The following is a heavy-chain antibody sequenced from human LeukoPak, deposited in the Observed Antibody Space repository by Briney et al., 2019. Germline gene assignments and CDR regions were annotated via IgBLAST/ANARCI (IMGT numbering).Heavy chain of an antibody. Sequence: GGSLRLSCAASGFTFSSYAMSWVRQAPGKGLEWVSAISGSGGSTYYADSVQGRFTISRDNSKNTLYLQINSLRAEDTALYYCARTSVGTATDYFDYWGQGTLVTVSS. D-gene: IGHD2-15*01. CDR1: GFTFSSYA. CDR2: ISGSGGST. V-gene: IGHV3-23*01. J-gene: IGHJ4*02. CDR3: ARTSVGTATDYFDY.